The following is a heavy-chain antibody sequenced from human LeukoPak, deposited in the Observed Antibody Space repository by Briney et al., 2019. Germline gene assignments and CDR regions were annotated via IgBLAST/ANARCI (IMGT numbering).Heavy chain of an antibody. V-gene: IGHV1-2*02. J-gene: IGHJ4*02. CDR1: GYTFTGYY. D-gene: IGHD3-10*01. CDR3: ARDLVTMVRGAQRRYYFDY. CDR2: INPNSGGT. Sequence: ASVKVSCKASGYTFTGYYMHWVRQAPGQGLECVVWINPNSGGTNYAQKFQGRVTMTRDTSISTAYMELSRLRSDDTAVYYCARDLVTMVRGAQRRYYFDYWGQGTLVTVSS.